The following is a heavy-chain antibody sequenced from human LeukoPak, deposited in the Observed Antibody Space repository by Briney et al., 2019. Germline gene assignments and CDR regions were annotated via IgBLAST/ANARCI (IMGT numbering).Heavy chain of an antibody. CDR1: GFTFTNHW. CDR3: ARGDRTSTHIDF. D-gene: IGHD1-1*01. V-gene: IGHV5-51*01. CDR2: IHPGESDT. J-gene: IGHJ4*02. Sequence: GESLKVSCQCSGFTFTNHWIGWVRQMPGKGLEWMGIIHPGESDTIYSPPFQGQVIISADRSVSTAYLQWTSLKAPDTAMYFCARGDRTSTHIDFWGQGTLVTVSS.